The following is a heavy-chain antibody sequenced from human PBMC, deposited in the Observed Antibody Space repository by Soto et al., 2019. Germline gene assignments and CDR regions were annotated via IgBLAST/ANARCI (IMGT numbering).Heavy chain of an antibody. CDR1: GGSVSSGSYY. D-gene: IGHD6-19*01. CDR2: IHSSGTT. J-gene: IGHJ3*02. CDR3: ARSGSVAGYDAFDI. Sequence: SETLSLTCTVSGGSVSSGSYYWTWIRQHPGKGLEWIGYIHSSGTTYYNPSLKSRVTISEDTSKNQFSLKLTSMTAADTAVYYCARSGSVAGYDAFDIWGQGTMVTVSS. V-gene: IGHV4-31*03.